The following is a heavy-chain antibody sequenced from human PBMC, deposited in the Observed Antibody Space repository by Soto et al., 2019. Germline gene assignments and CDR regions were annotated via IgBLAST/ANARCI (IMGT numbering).Heavy chain of an antibody. J-gene: IGHJ1*01. Sequence: GGSLRLSCSASGFIFSDHAMTWIRRAPGRGLEWVAFIGGTPDGGRVEYAASARGRFTISRDDAKRSVYLQINSLRPDDTGVYYCTRGSFGYYGPWGQGTPVTVSS. CDR2: IGGTPDGGRV. CDR3: TRGSFGYYGP. D-gene: IGHD3-16*01. CDR1: GFIFSDHA. V-gene: IGHV3-49*03.